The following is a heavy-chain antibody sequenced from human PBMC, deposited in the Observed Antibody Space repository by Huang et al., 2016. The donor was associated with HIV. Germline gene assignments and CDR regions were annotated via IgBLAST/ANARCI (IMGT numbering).Heavy chain of an antibody. Sequence: QLQLQESGPGLVKPSETLSLTCTVSGGSISSSSYYWGWIRQPPGKGLEWIGSINYSGSTYYNPSLKSRVTISVDTSKNQFSLKLSSVTAADTAVYYCARHSDDFWSGYSYFDYWGQGTLVPVSS. D-gene: IGHD3-3*01. CDR1: GGSISSSSYY. CDR3: ARHSDDFWSGYSYFDY. V-gene: IGHV4-39*01. J-gene: IGHJ4*02. CDR2: INYSGST.